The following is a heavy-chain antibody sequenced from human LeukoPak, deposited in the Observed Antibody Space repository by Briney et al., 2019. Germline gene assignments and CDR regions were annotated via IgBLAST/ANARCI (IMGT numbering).Heavy chain of an antibody. V-gene: IGHV1-2*02. D-gene: IGHD2-8*01. Sequence: ASVKVSCKASGYTFTSYYMHWVRQAPGQGLEWMGWINTNTGETNYAQKFQGRVTMTRDTSISTVYMELTSLTSDDTAVYYCARWGGVQFDPWGQGTLVTVSS. CDR1: GYTFTSYY. CDR2: INTNTGET. J-gene: IGHJ5*02. CDR3: ARWGGVQFDP.